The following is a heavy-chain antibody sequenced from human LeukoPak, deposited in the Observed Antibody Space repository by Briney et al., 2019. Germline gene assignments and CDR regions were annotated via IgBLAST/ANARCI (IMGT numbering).Heavy chain of an antibody. V-gene: IGHV4-59*01. CDR2: IYYSGTT. CDR3: AREDPQTTVPAGMDV. D-gene: IGHD4-17*01. J-gene: IGHJ6*02. CDR1: GGSITYYY. Sequence: PSETLSLTCTLSGGSITYYYWGGIRQSPGKGLEWIGCIYYSGTTTNNPSLKSLVTISVDTSKNQVSLQLRSVAAADTAGYYCAREDPQTTVPAGMDVWGQGTTVTVSS.